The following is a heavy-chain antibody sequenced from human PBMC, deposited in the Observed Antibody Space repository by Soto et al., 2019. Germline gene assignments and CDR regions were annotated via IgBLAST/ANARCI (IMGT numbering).Heavy chain of an antibody. CDR3: AKGLRGSGWYYDY. D-gene: IGHD6-19*01. V-gene: IGHV3-23*01. Sequence: LRLSCAASGFTFSSYAMSWVRQAPGKGLEWVSAISGSGGSTYYADSVKGRFTISRDNSKNTLYLQMNSLRAEDTAVYYCAKGLRGSGWYYDYWGQGTLVTVSS. J-gene: IGHJ4*02. CDR1: GFTFSSYA. CDR2: ISGSGGST.